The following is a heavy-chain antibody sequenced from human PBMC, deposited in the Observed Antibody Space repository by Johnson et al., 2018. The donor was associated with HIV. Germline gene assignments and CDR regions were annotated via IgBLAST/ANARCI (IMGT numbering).Heavy chain of an antibody. CDR2: ISGSDGST. Sequence: VQLVESGGGLVQPGGSLRLSCAASGFTFSSYAMTWVRQAPGKGLEWVSAISGSDGSTYYADSVKGRFTISRDHSKNTLYLQINSLRAEDTAVYYCAKGEGYCGGDCLDTFDIWGQGTMVTVSS. CDR1: GFTFSSYA. D-gene: IGHD2-21*01. V-gene: IGHV3-23*04. J-gene: IGHJ3*02. CDR3: AKGEGYCGGDCLDTFDI.